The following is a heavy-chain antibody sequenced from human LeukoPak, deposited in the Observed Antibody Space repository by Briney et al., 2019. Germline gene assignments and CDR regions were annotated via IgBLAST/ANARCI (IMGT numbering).Heavy chain of an antibody. J-gene: IGHJ6*03. CDR1: GYSISSGYY. V-gene: IGHV4-38-2*02. Sequence: SETLSLTCTVSGYSISSGYYWGWIRQPPGKGLEWIGEINHSGSTNYNPSLKSRVTISVDTSKNQFSLKLSSVTAADTAVYYCARGPIPSYYYMDVWGKGTTVTVSS. CDR2: INHSGST. CDR3: ARGPIPSYYYMDV.